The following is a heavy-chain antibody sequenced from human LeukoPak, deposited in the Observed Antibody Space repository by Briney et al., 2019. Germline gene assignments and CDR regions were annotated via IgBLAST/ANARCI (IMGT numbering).Heavy chain of an antibody. Sequence: PGGSLRLSCAASGFTFSSYAMSWVRQAPGKGLEWVSAISGSGGSTYYADSVKGRFTISRDNSKNTLYLQMNSLRAEDTAVYYCAKVLSHDSSGYYYVTAREGFDPWGQGTLVTVSS. CDR3: AKVLSHDSSGYYYVTAREGFDP. J-gene: IGHJ5*02. V-gene: IGHV3-23*01. CDR2: ISGSGGST. CDR1: GFTFSSYA. D-gene: IGHD3-22*01.